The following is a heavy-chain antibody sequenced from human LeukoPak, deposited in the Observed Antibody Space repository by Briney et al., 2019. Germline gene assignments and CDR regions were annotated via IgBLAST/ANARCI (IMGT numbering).Heavy chain of an antibody. V-gene: IGHV3-33*01. CDR3: ARDGMTTVTAYYFDY. CDR2: IWYDGSNK. Sequence: PGRSLRLSCAASGFTFSSYAMHWVRQAPGKGLEWAAVIWYDGSNKYYADSVKGRFTISRDNSKNTLYLQMNSLRAEDTAVYYCARDGMTTVTAYYFDYWGQGTLVTVSS. D-gene: IGHD4-11*01. J-gene: IGHJ4*02. CDR1: GFTFSSYA.